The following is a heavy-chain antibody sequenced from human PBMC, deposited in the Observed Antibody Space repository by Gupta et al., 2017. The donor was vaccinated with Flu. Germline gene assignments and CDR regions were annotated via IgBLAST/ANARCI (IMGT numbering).Heavy chain of an antibody. D-gene: IGHD2-2*01. J-gene: IGHJ4*02. CDR1: A. CDR2: IVGSLGST. Sequence: AMSCIREAPGKGLEWVLAIVGSLGSTDYADSVEGRFTISRDNSKNTLYLQINSLRAEDTAGYYFAKGYCSSTNCRPYYFDYWGQGPLVTVSS. V-gene: IGHV3-23*01. CDR3: AKGYCSSTNCRPYYFDY.